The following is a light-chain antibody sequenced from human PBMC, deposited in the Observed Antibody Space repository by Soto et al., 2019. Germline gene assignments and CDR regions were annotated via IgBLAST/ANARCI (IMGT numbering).Light chain of an antibody. J-gene: IGKJ1*01. CDR1: QSVISQ. CDR3: QQRYSWPRT. CDR2: DTS. Sequence: EIVLTQSPATLSLSPGERATLSCRASQSVISQLSWYQHKPGQAPSLLIYDTSNRAPGIPASFSGSGSGTDFTLTISSLEPEDFAVYYCQQRYSWPRTFGQGTKV. V-gene: IGKV3-11*01.